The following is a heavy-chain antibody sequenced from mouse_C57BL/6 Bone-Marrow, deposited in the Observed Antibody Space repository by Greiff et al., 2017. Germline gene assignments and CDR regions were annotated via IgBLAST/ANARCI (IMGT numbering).Heavy chain of an antibody. CDR3: VDYGSSRAD. D-gene: IGHD1-1*01. Sequence: EVKLVESGGGLVQPKGSLKLSCAASGFSFNTYAMNWVRQAPGKGLEWVARIRSKSNNYATYYADSVPDRFTISRDDSESMLYLQMNNVKTEDTAMYDCVDYGSSRADWGKGTLVTVSA. CDR2: IRSKSNNYAT. CDR1: GFSFNTYA. J-gene: IGHJ3*01. V-gene: IGHV10-1*01.